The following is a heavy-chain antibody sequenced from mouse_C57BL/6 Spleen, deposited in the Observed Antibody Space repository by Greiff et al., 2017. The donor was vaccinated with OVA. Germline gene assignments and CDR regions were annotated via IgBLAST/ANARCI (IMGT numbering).Heavy chain of an antibody. V-gene: IGHV10-3*01. D-gene: IGHD1-1*01. CDR2: IRSKSSNYAT. Sequence: EVKLMESGGGLVQPKGSLKLSCAASGFTFNTYAMHWVRQAPGKGLECVARIRSKSSNYATYYADSVKDRFTISRDDSQSMLYLQMNNLKTEDTAMYYCVREEYYGSPYYFDYWGQGTTLTVSS. CDR1: GFTFNTYA. CDR3: VREEYYGSPYYFDY. J-gene: IGHJ2*01.